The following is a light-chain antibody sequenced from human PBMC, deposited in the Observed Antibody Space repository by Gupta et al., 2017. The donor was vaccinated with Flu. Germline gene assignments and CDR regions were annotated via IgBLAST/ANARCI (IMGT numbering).Light chain of an antibody. CDR2: EGS. CDR1: QSRGYQTGIDS. J-gene: IGKJ1*01. CDR3: GESTPPWT. Sequence: PVTLGQPAYISCMSSQSRGYQTGIDSLSWFQHEPGQTPRRILYEGSKRDLGDTARFNGSGACTDFTRKSSSVEDEAVGGYYGGESTPPWTFGQGTRVEI. V-gene: IGKV2-30*01.